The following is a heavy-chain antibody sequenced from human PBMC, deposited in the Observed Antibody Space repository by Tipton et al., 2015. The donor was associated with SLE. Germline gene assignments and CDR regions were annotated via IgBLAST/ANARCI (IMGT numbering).Heavy chain of an antibody. CDR1: GGSITSNGVH. CDR2: INHGGST. V-gene: IGHV4-39*07. J-gene: IGHJ5*02. CDR3: VRGHPHIVVPIGGGWFDP. D-gene: IGHD2-21*01. Sequence: TLSLTCSVAGGSITSNGVHWAWIRQPPGKGLEWIGEINHGGSTNYNPSLKSRVTISEDTSKNQFSLKLTSVTAADTAIYYCVRGHPHIVVPIGGGWFDPWGQGTLVTVSS.